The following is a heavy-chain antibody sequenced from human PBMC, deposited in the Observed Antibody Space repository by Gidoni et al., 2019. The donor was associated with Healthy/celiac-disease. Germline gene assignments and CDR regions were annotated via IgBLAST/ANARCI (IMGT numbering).Heavy chain of an antibody. V-gene: IGHV3-9*01. CDR3: AKTLSPWFGELRGGPIDY. CDR1: GFTFDDYA. CDR2: ISWNSGSI. Sequence: EVQLVESGGGLVQPGRSLRLSCAASGFTFDDYAMHWVRQAPGKGLEWVSGISWNSGSIGYADSVKGRFTISRDNAKNSLYLQMNSLRAEDTALYYCAKTLSPWFGELRGGPIDYWGQGTLVTVSS. J-gene: IGHJ4*02. D-gene: IGHD3-10*01.